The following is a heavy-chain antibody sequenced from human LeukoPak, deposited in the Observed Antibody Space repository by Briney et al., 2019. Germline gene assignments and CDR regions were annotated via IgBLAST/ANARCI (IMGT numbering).Heavy chain of an antibody. CDR1: GGSISSRTYY. Sequence: SETLSLTCTVSGGSISSRTYYWGWIRQPPGKGLEWIGRIYTSGSTNYNPSLKSRVTISVDTSKNQFSLRLSSVTAADTAVYYCARDPNSGYDYFDYWGQGTLVIVSS. CDR2: IYTSGST. D-gene: IGHD5-12*01. CDR3: ARDPNSGYDYFDY. J-gene: IGHJ4*02. V-gene: IGHV4-39*07.